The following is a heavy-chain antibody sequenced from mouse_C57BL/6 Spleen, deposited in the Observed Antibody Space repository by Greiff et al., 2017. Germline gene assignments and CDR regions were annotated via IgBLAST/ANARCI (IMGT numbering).Heavy chain of an antibody. Sequence: DVQLVESGGGLVKPGGSLKLSCAASGFTFSSYAMSWVRQTPEKRLEWVATISDGGSYTYYPDNVKGRFTISRDNAKNNLYLQMSHLKSEDTAMYYCARENYSNFYAMDYWGQGTSVTVSS. CDR2: ISDGGSYT. CDR3: ARENYSNFYAMDY. D-gene: IGHD2-5*01. V-gene: IGHV5-4*01. J-gene: IGHJ4*01. CDR1: GFTFSSYA.